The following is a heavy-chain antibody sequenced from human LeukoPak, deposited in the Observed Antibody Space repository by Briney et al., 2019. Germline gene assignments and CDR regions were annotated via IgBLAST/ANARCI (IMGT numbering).Heavy chain of an antibody. D-gene: IGHD2-15*01. J-gene: IGHJ3*02. Sequence: PGGSLRLSCAASGFTFGNFWMGWVRQAPGKGLEWVADIKQDGSEKYYVDSVKGRFTISRQNAKKSLFLQMNSLRAEDTAVYYCARHRSGGSQDDAFDIWGQGTLVTVSS. V-gene: IGHV3-7*01. CDR1: GFTFGNFW. CDR2: IKQDGSEK. CDR3: ARHRSGGSQDDAFDI.